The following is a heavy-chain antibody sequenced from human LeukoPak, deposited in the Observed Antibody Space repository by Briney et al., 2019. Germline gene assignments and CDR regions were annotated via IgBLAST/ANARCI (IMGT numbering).Heavy chain of an antibody. J-gene: IGHJ6*02. D-gene: IGHD2-2*01. Sequence: GASVKVSCKASGYTITGYYIHWVRQAPGQGLEWMGWINPNSGDTNYAQKFQGRVTMTRDTSINTAFMELSRLRSDDTAVYYCATSLEADPYCSSTSCYGSYYYYGMDVWGQGTTVTVSS. CDR3: ATSLEADPYCSSTSCYGSYYYYGMDV. CDR1: GYTITGYY. V-gene: IGHV1-2*02. CDR2: INPNSGDT.